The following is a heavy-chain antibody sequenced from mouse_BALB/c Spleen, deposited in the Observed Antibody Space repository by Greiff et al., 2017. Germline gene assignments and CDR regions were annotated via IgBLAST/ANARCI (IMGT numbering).Heavy chain of an antibody. D-gene: IGHD2-4*01. Sequence: VQLQQSGAELVKPGASVKLSCTASGFNIKDTYMHWVKQRPEQGLEWIGRIDPANGNTKYDPKFQGKATITADTSSNTAYLQLSSLTSEDTAVYYCARWGYDYAWYFDVWGAGTTVTVSS. J-gene: IGHJ1*01. V-gene: IGHV14-3*02. CDR1: GFNIKDTY. CDR3: ARWGYDYAWYFDV. CDR2: IDPANGNT.